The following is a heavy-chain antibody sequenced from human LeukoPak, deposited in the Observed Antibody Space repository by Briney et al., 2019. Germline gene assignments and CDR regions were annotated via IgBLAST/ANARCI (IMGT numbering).Heavy chain of an antibody. D-gene: IGHD3-22*01. CDR2: ISGSGGST. Sequence: GGSLRLSCAASGFTFSSYAVSWVRQAPGKGLEWVSAISGSGGSTYYADSVKGRFTISRDNSKNTLYLQMNSLRAEDTAVYYCAKDRYYYDSSDWFDPWGQGTLVTVSS. J-gene: IGHJ5*02. CDR1: GFTFSSYA. V-gene: IGHV3-23*01. CDR3: AKDRYYYDSSDWFDP.